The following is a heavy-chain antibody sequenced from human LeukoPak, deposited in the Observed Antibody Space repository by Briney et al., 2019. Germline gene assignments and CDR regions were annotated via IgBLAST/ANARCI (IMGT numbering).Heavy chain of an antibody. J-gene: IGHJ4*02. D-gene: IGHD6-19*01. Sequence: GGSLRLSCAASGFTFSSYAMNWVRQAPGKGLEWVSSISSTSSYIYYADSVKGRFTISRDNAKNSLYLQMNSLTAEDTAVYYCARASSGWAVDLYYFDYWGQGTLVTVSS. V-gene: IGHV3-21*01. CDR2: ISSTSSYI. CDR3: ARASSGWAVDLYYFDY. CDR1: GFTFSSYA.